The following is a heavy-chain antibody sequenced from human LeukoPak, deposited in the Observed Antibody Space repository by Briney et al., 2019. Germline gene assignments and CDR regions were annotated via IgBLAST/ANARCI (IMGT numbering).Heavy chain of an antibody. J-gene: IGHJ5*02. V-gene: IGHV1-2*02. CDR3: ASDYGDSP. CDR2: INPNIVGT. D-gene: IGHD4-17*01. Sequence: ASVKVSCKASGYTFTGYYMHWVRQPPGQGLAWMGLINPNIVGTNYSQKFQGRVTMTRETYISKAYMELSRLRSDDTAVYYCASDYGDSPWGQGTLVPVSS. CDR1: GYTFTGYY.